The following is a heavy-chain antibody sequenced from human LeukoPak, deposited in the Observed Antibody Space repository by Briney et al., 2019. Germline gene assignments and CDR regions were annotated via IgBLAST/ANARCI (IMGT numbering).Heavy chain of an antibody. CDR1: GFTFSSYS. CDR3: ARAPRSDSNWSHYYYYMDV. J-gene: IGHJ6*03. CDR2: ISTGSVII. V-gene: IGHV3-48*01. D-gene: IGHD6-13*01. Sequence: GGSLRLSCAASGFTFSSYSMSWVRQAPGKGLEWVSYISTGSVIIYYADSVKGRFTISRDDAKNSVSLQMNSLRAEDTAVYYCARAPRSDSNWSHYYYYMDVWDKGTTVTVSS.